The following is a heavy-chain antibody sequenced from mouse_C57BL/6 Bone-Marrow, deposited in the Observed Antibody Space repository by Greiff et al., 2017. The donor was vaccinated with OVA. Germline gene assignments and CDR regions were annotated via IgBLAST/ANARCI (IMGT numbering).Heavy chain of an antibody. CDR2: IWGDGST. V-gene: IGHV2-3*01. CDR3: AKPAFITTVVATDYYAMDY. J-gene: IGHJ4*01. D-gene: IGHD1-1*01. CDR1: GFSLTSYG. Sequence: VKLVESGPGLVAPSQSLSITCTVSGFSLTSYGVSWVRQPPGKGLEWLGVIWGDGSTNYHSALISRLSISKDNSKSQVFLKLNSLQTDDTATYYCAKPAFITTVVATDYYAMDYWGQGTSVTVSS.